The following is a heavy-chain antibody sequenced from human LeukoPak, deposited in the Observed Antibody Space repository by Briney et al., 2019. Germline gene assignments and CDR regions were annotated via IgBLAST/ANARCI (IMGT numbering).Heavy chain of an antibody. J-gene: IGHJ4*02. Sequence: GGSLRLSCAASGFTFSNYAMNWVRQAPGRGLEWVSSISGSGYTTHYADSVQGRFTISRDNSNNTLYLQMNSLRVEDTAVYHCGRDGGNRWFDFWGQGTLVTVSS. CDR3: GRDGGNRWFDF. D-gene: IGHD2-15*01. CDR1: GFTFSNYA. V-gene: IGHV3-23*01. CDR2: ISGSGYTT.